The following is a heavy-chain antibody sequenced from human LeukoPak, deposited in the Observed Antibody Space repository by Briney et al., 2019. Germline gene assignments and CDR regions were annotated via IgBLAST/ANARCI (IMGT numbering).Heavy chain of an antibody. J-gene: IGHJ4*02. Sequence: GGSLRLSCAASGFTFNTYTMNWVRQAPGKGLEWVSSISASSSYLYYADSVKGRFTISRDNAKNSLYLQMNSLRAEDTAVYYCARVYTMIVVVDYWGQGTLVTVSS. CDR1: GFTFNTYT. D-gene: IGHD3-22*01. CDR2: ISASSSYL. CDR3: ARVYTMIVVVDY. V-gene: IGHV3-21*01.